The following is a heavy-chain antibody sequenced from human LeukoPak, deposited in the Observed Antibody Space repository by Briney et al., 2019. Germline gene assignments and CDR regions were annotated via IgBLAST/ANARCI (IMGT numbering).Heavy chain of an antibody. CDR3: ARATLRYFDWYDY. J-gene: IGHJ4*02. CDR1: GVSISSYY. Sequence: SETLSLTCTVSGVSISSYYWSWIRQPPGKGLEWIGYIYYSGSTNYNPSLKSRVTISVDTSKNQFSLKLSSVTAADTAVYYCARATLRYFDWYDYWGQGTLVTVSS. CDR2: IYYSGST. D-gene: IGHD3-9*01. V-gene: IGHV4-59*01.